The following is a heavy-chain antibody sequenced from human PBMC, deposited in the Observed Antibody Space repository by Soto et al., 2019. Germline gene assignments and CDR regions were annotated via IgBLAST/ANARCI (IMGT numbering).Heavy chain of an antibody. V-gene: IGHV3-23*01. CDR2: ISGSTVST. Sequence: EVQLLESGGGLVQPGGSLRLSCAASGFTFSSYVMSWVRQAPGKGLEWVSGISGSTVSTYYADSVKGRFTISRDNYKNTLFLQMNSLRAEDTAIYYCAKVRYSGTYWDSWGQGALVTVSS. CDR1: GFTFSSYV. J-gene: IGHJ4*02. D-gene: IGHD5-12*01. CDR3: AKVRYSGTYWDS.